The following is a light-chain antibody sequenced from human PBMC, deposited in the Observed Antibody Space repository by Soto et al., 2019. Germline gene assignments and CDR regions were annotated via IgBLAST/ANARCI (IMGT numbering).Light chain of an antibody. Sequence: EIVLTQSPGTLSLSPGERATLSCRASQSVSSNYLAWYQRKPGQAPRLLIYGASSRATDIRNRFSGSGSGTDFTLTITRLEPEDFAVYFCQQYGGSPPTFGQGTKVEIK. J-gene: IGKJ1*01. CDR1: QSVSSNY. CDR2: GAS. CDR3: QQYGGSPPT. V-gene: IGKV3-20*01.